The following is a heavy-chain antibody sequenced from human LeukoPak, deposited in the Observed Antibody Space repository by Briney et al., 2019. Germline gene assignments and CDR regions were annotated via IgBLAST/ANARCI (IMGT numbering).Heavy chain of an antibody. CDR1: GDSVSTTTSI. V-gene: IGHV6-1*01. CDR3: ARRRHANNGVDV. J-gene: IGHJ6*02. Sequence: SQTLSLTCALSGDSVSTTTSIWNWLRQSPSRGLEWLGRTYYRSKLNYDYADSVKSRITNSPDTSENQFSLQLQFVTPEDSAVYDCARRRHANNGVDVWGQGTTVTVSS. CDR2: TYYRSKLNY.